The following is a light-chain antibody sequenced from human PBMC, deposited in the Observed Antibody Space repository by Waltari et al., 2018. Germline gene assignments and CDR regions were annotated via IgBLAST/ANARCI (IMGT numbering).Light chain of an antibody. CDR3: QVWDSSSDQGV. CDR1: NVGSNS. V-gene: IGLV3-21*02. CDR2: DDS. J-gene: IGLJ3*02. Sequence: SYVLTQPHSLSVAPGQTARITCGGTNVGSNSGLWYQQKSGQAPVLGVYDDSDRPSGIPERFSGSSSGNTATLTISRVEAGDEADYYCQVWDSSSDQGVFGGGTKLTVL.